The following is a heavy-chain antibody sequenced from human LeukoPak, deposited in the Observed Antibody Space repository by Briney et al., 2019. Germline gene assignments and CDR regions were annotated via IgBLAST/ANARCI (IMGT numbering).Heavy chain of an antibody. J-gene: IGHJ4*02. CDR2: IYYSGST. Sequence: PSETLSLTCIVSGGSISSNYWSWIRQPPGKGLEWIGYIYYSGSTNYNPSLKSRVTKLVDTSKNQFSLKLSSVTAADTAVYYCARAKGGRYYFDYWGQGTLVTVSS. CDR1: GGSISSNY. CDR3: ARAKGGRYYFDY. V-gene: IGHV4-59*01. D-gene: IGHD3-16*01.